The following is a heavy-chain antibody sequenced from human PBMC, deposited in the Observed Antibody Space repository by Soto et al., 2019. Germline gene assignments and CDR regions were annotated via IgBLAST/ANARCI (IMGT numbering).Heavy chain of an antibody. D-gene: IGHD3-10*01. CDR1: GFTLQNYA. CDR2: LIGGHYGT. J-gene: IGHJ5*02. Sequence: GGSLRLSCTASGFTLQNYAMAWVRQAPGKGLEWVSTLIGGHYGTAYSYSVKGRFTVARDNSKNCLYLQMNSLGVEDTAMYFCAKGKSTGDIDWFDPWGQGSLVTVSS. V-gene: IGHV3-23*01. CDR3: AKGKSTGDIDWFDP.